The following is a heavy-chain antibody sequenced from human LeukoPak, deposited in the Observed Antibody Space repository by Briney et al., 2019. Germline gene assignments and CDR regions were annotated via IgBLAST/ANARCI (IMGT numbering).Heavy chain of an antibody. CDR3: AKGRDYYYYMDV. J-gene: IGHJ6*03. CDR1: GFTFSSYS. Sequence: PGGSLRLSCAASGFTFSSYSMSWVRQAPGKGLEWVSIISDSGANTYYADSVKGRFTISRNNSKNTLYLQMNSLRAEDTAVYYCAKGRDYYYYMDVWGKGTTVTISS. CDR2: ISDSGANT. V-gene: IGHV3-23*01.